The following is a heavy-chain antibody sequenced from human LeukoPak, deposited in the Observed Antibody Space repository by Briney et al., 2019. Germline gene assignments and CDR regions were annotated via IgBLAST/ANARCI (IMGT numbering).Heavy chain of an antibody. CDR1: GGSISSYY. CDR3: ARRGGSYFINWFDP. V-gene: IGHV4-59*08. D-gene: IGHD1-26*01. Sequence: PSETLSLTCTVSGGSISSYYWSWIRQPPGKGLEWIGYIYYSGSTNYNPSLKSRVTISVDTSKNQFSLKLSSVTAADTAVYYCARRGGSYFINWFDPWGQGTLVTVSS. CDR2: IYYSGST. J-gene: IGHJ5*02.